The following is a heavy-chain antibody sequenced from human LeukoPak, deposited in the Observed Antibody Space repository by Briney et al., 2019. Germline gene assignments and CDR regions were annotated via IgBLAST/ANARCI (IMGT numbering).Heavy chain of an antibody. CDR1: GFTFSSYG. V-gene: IGHV3-30*02. CDR2: IRYDGSNK. D-gene: IGHD2-2*01. J-gene: IGHJ4*02. Sequence: GGSLRLSCAASGFTFSSYGMHWVRQAPGKGLEWVAFIRYDGSNKYYADSVKGRFTISRDNSKNTLYLQMNSLRAEDTAVYYCAKDQAPSQHYFDYWGQGTLVTVSS. CDR3: AKDQAPSQHYFDY.